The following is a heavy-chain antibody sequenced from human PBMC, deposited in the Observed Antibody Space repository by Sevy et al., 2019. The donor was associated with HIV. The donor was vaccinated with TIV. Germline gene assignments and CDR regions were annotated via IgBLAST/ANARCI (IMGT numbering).Heavy chain of an antibody. D-gene: IGHD6-6*01. J-gene: IGHJ4*02. CDR2: IKQDGSEK. Sequence: GGSLRLSCAASGFTFSSYWMSRVRQAPRKGLEWVANIKQDGSEKYYVDSVKGRFTISRDNAKNSLYLQMNSLRAEDTAVYYCARDAGRSIAADYWGQGTLVTVSS. CDR1: GFTFSSYW. V-gene: IGHV3-7*01. CDR3: ARDAGRSIAADY.